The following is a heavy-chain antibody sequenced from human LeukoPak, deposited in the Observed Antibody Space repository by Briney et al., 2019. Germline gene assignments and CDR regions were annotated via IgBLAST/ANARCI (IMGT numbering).Heavy chain of an antibody. D-gene: IGHD3-10*01. J-gene: IGHJ3*02. Sequence: GGSLRLSCAASGFTFDDYAMHWVRQAPGKGLEWVSGISWNSGSIGYADSVKGRFTISRDNAKNSLYLQMNSLRAEDTALYYCARARLWSSGAFDIWGQGTMVTVSS. V-gene: IGHV3-9*01. CDR2: ISWNSGSI. CDR1: GFTFDDYA. CDR3: ARARLWSSGAFDI.